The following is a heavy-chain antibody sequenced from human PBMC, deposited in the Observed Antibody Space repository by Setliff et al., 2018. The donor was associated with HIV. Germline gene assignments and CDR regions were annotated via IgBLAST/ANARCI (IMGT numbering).Heavy chain of an antibody. D-gene: IGHD3-3*01. CDR2: ISSSGGVI. V-gene: IGHV3-48*03. J-gene: IGHJ4*02. Sequence: PGGSLTLSCAASGFTFSSYELNWVRQAPGKGLEWVSYISSSGGVIYYADSVKGRFTISRDSAKNSLYLQMNSLRAEDTAVYYCARRIWGGYFFDYWGQGTLVTVSS. CDR3: ARRIWGGYFFDY. CDR1: GFTFSSYE.